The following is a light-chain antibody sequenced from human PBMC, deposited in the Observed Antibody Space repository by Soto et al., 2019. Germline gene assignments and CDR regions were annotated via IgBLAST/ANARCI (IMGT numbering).Light chain of an antibody. J-gene: IGLJ1*01. CDR1: SSNIGAPYD. CDR2: GNH. Sequence: QSVLTQPASLSGAPGQTVIISCSGSSSNIGAPYDVNWYRQLPGTVPKLLIYGNHNRPSGVPDRFSGSKSGTSASLAITGLQAEDEADYYCQSYDSSLSGYVFGTGTKVTVL. V-gene: IGLV1-40*01. CDR3: QSYDSSLSGYV.